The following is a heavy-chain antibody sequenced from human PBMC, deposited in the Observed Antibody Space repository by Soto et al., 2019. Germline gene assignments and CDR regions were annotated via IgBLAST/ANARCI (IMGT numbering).Heavy chain of an antibody. CDR1: GGSISSYY. Sequence: SETLSLTCTVSGGSISSYYWSWIRQPPGKGLEWIGYIYYSGSTNYNPSLKSRVTISVDTSKNQFSLKLSSVTAADTAVYYCARGHYDFWSGYVYYFDYWGKGTLVTVSS. CDR2: IYYSGST. J-gene: IGHJ4*02. V-gene: IGHV4-59*01. CDR3: ARGHYDFWSGYVYYFDY. D-gene: IGHD3-3*01.